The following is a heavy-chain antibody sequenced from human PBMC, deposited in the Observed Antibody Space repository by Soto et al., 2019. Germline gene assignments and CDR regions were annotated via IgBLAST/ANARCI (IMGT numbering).Heavy chain of an antibody. CDR2: IYTSGST. CDR1: GGSISSYY. J-gene: IGHJ4*02. Sequence: SETLSLTCTVSGGSISSYYWSWIRQPAGKGLEWIGRIYTSGSTNYNPSLKSRVTMSVDTSKNQFSLKLSSVTAAGTAVYYCARVDRYYYDSSGYVFDYWGQGTLVTVSS. V-gene: IGHV4-4*07. D-gene: IGHD3-22*01. CDR3: ARVDRYYYDSSGYVFDY.